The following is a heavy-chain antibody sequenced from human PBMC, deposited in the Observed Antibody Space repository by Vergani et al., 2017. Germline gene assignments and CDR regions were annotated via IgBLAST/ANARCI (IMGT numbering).Heavy chain of an antibody. CDR1: GGSVSSGSYY. Sequence: QVQLQESGPGLVKPSETLSLTCTVSGGSVSSGSYYWSWIRQPAGKGLEWIGYLYYSGSTNYNPSLKSRVTISVDTSKNQFSLKLSSVTAADTAVYYCARFENSGYPLGFDYWGQGTLVTVSS. D-gene: IGHD3-22*01. V-gene: IGHV4-61*10. CDR2: LYYSGST. J-gene: IGHJ4*02. CDR3: ARFENSGYPLGFDY.